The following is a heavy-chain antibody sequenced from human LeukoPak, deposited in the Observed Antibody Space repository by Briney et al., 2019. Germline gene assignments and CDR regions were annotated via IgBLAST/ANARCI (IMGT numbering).Heavy chain of an antibody. CDR3: AKRAPFYFDF. J-gene: IGHJ4*02. CDR2: ISGSGGST. CDR1: GFTFTSYG. V-gene: IGHV3-23*01. Sequence: PGGSLRLSCAASGFTFTSYGMSWVRQAPGKGLEWVSGISGSGGSTHHADSVKGRFTISRDNSKNTLYLQMNSLRAEDTAIYSCAKRAPFYFDFWGQGTVVTVSS.